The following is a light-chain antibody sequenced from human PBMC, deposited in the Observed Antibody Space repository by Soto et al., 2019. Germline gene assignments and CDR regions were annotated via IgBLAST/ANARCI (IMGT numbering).Light chain of an antibody. CDR3: QQSFSVPPT. CDR1: QNIHTN. J-gene: IGKJ5*01. V-gene: IGKV3-15*01. Sequence: EIVRTHSPATLSVSPCERATLSFMAGQNIHTNLAWYQQKPGQAPRLLIYSTSNLQGGVPSGFSGSGSGTNFSLTISNLQPEDFATYYCQQSFSVPPTFGQGTRLEIK. CDR2: STS.